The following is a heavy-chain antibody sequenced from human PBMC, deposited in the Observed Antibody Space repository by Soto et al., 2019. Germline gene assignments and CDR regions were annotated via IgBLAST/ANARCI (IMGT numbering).Heavy chain of an antibody. J-gene: IGHJ1*01. Sequence: SVKVSCKASGGTFSSYAISWVRQAPGQGLEWMGGIIPIFGTANYAQKFQGRVTITADKSTSTAYMELSSLRSEDTAVYYCARDKRNGYYDSSGYSPTAFQHCGQGTLVTLSS. CDR3: ARDKRNGYYDSSGYSPTAFQH. V-gene: IGHV1-69*06. D-gene: IGHD3-22*01. CDR2: IIPIFGTA. CDR1: GGTFSSYA.